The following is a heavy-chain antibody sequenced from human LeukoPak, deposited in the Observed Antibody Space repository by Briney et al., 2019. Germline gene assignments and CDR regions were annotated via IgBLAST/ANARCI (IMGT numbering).Heavy chain of an antibody. D-gene: IGHD3-3*01. CDR3: ARDNLLQFLDREAFDM. V-gene: IGHV1-46*01. CDR2: INPSGGTT. CDR1: GYTFTIYY. Sequence: ASVKVSCKASGYTFTIYYIHWVRQAPGQGLEWMGIINPSGGTTSYAQKFQGRVTMTRDMSTSTVYMELISLRSEDTAVYYCARDNLLQFLDREAFDMWGQGTMVTVSS. J-gene: IGHJ3*02.